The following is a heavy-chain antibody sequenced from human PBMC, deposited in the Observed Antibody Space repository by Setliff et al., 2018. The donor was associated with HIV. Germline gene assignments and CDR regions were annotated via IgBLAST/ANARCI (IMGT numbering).Heavy chain of an antibody. V-gene: IGHV4-39*02. Sequence: KPSETLSLTCTVSGDSVRSCSYYWGWIRQSPGKGLEWIGNIYCSGSSHYNPALTSRVTMPVDTSKNHFSLRLTSVTAADTAVYYCAGVSAASHRAFDIWGQGTMVTVSS. CDR2: IYCSGSS. D-gene: IGHD2-2*01. J-gene: IGHJ3*02. CDR1: GDSVRSCSYY. CDR3: AGVSAASHRAFDI.